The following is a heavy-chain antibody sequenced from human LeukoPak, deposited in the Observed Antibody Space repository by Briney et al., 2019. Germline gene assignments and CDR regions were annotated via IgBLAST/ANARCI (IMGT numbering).Heavy chain of an antibody. Sequence: GGSLRLSCAASGLTVSSSYMRWVRQAPGKGLEWVSVIYARGATYYSDSVKGRFTISRDNSKNTVYLQMNNLRAEDTGVYYCARDRDNSGYNFDYWGRGTLVTVSS. J-gene: IGHJ4*02. CDR3: ARDRDNSGYNFDY. CDR1: GLTVSSSY. CDR2: IYARGAT. V-gene: IGHV3-53*01. D-gene: IGHD3-22*01.